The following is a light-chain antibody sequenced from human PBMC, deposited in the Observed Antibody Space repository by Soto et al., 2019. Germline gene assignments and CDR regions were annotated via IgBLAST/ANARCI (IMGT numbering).Light chain of an antibody. CDR2: GAS. V-gene: IGKV3-15*01. Sequence: EIVMTQSPATLSVSPGERATLSCRSSQSVSSSVAWYQQKPGQAPRLLIYGASTRATGIPARFSGSGSGTDFTLTISGLQSEDFAVYYCQHYNNWPRTFGQGTKVEIK. CDR1: QSVSSS. CDR3: QHYNNWPRT. J-gene: IGKJ1*01.